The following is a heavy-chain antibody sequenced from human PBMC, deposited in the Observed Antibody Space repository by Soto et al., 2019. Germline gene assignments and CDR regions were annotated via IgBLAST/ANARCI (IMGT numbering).Heavy chain of an antibody. CDR2: ISGNGDTT. Sequence: EVQLLESGGGLVQPGGSLRLSCAGSGFTFSDYAMHWVRQAPGKGLECVSVISGNGDTTYYANSVKDRFTISRDNSKNTLYLQMGSLRADDMAVYYCARAWRADVWGQGTTVAVSS. CDR3: ARAWRADV. V-gene: IGHV3-64*01. CDR1: GFTFSDYA. J-gene: IGHJ6*02.